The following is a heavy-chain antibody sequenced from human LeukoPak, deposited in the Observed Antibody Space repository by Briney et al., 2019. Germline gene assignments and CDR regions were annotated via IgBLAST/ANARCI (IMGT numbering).Heavy chain of an antibody. V-gene: IGHV3-33*06. J-gene: IGHJ4*02. CDR3: AKGDFYCSSTSCINDNWNDADYFDY. D-gene: IGHD2-2*01. CDR1: GFTFSSYG. CDR2: IWYDGSNK. Sequence: GGSLRLSCAASGFTFSSYGMHWVRQAPGKGLEWVAVIWYDGSNKYYADSVKGRFTISRDNSKNTLYLQMNSLRAEDTAVYYCAKGDFYCSSTSCINDNWNDADYFDYWGQGTLVTVSS.